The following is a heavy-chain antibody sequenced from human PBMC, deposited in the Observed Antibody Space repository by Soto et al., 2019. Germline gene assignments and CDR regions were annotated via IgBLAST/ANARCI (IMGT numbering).Heavy chain of an antibody. Sequence: QVQLVQSGAEVRKPGASVKVSCKASGYTFTTYGISWVRQAPGQGLEWMGWISGYNGHTKYAQKFQDRVTMTTHTAXXTVYMHLRSLRSDDTAANYGAREDEMTYHHYGLDDWGQGTTVTDSS. CDR1: GYTFTTYG. CDR2: ISGYNGHT. V-gene: IGHV1-18*01. CDR3: AREDEMTYHHYGLDD. J-gene: IGHJ6*02.